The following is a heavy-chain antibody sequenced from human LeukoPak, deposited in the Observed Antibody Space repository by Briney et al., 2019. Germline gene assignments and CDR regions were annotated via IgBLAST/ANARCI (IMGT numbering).Heavy chain of an antibody. Sequence: ASVKVSCKASGYTFTSFGISWVRQAPGQGLEWLGWIGTDDGETRTNYAQNFQGRLSMTRDTSASTAYMELGSLRSEDTAVYYCARDPRYSSGWFFDYWGQGTLVTVSS. D-gene: IGHD6-19*01. J-gene: IGHJ4*02. CDR3: ARDPRYSSGWFFDY. CDR2: IGTDDGETRT. CDR1: GYTFTSFG. V-gene: IGHV1-18*01.